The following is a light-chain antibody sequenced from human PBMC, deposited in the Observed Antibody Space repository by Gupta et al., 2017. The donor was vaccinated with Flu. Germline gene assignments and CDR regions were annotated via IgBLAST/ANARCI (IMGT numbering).Light chain of an antibody. V-gene: IGLV3-21*02. J-gene: IGLJ1*01. Sequence: SYVLTQPPSVAVAPGQTARIPCGGNNIGSKSVHWYQQKPGQAPVLVVYDDTDRPSGIPERFSGSNSGNTATLTISRVEAGDEADYYCQVWDSSIDLRVFGTGTKVTVL. CDR2: DDT. CDR3: QVWDSSIDLRV. CDR1: NIGSKS.